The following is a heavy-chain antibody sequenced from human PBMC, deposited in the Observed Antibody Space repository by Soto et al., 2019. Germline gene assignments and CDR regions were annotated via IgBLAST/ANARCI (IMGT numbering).Heavy chain of an antibody. CDR3: AKGSASARPYRFDS. V-gene: IGHV3-23*01. D-gene: IGHD6-6*01. CDR1: GFTFSNSA. Sequence: PGGSLRLSCAASGFTFSNSAMSWVRQAPGKGLEWVSAISGSGGSTFYADSVKGRFTISRDNSKNTLYLQMNSLRVEDTATYYCAKGSASARPYRFDSWGQGSLVTVSS. CDR2: ISGSGGST. J-gene: IGHJ4*02.